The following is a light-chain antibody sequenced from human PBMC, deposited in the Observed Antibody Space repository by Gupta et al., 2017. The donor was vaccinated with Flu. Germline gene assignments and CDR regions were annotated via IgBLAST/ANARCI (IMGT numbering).Light chain of an antibody. CDR1: QCRVYSDGHTY. CDR2: QGS. V-gene: IGKV2-30*01. J-gene: IGKJ3*01. CDR3: SQCKHWPFT. Sequence: DVVMTQSPLALRVTLGQPASISFRSSQCRVYSDGHTYLNWFQQLTVQSPRRLIYQGSNRDFGVPDRFSGSGSGTDFTLKISSVEAEDVAVYYCSQCKHWPFTFGHGTTVDIK.